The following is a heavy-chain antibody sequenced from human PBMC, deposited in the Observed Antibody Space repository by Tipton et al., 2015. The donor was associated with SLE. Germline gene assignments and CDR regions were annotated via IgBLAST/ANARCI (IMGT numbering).Heavy chain of an antibody. CDR1: GGSISSGGYS. CDR2: IYHSGST. D-gene: IGHD2-2*01. J-gene: IGHJ5*02. Sequence: TLSLTCAVSGGSISSGGYSWNWIRQPPGKGLEWIGYIYHSGSTSYNPSLKSRVTISVDRSKNQFSLKLSSVTAADTAVYYCARDRGYCSSASCYNWFDPCGQGTLVTVSS. CDR3: ARDRGYCSSASCYNWFDP. V-gene: IGHV4-30-2*01.